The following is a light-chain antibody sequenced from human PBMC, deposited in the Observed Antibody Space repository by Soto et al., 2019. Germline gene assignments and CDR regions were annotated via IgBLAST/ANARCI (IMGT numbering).Light chain of an antibody. CDR1: QSLLHSNGINY. Sequence: EIVMTQSPLSLPVTPGEPASISCRSSQSLLHSNGINYLDWYLQKPGQSPQLLIYLGSNRASGVADRFSGSGSGTDFTLKISRVETEDVGVYYCLQALQTPTFGGGTKVEIK. V-gene: IGKV2-28*01. J-gene: IGKJ4*01. CDR3: LQALQTPT. CDR2: LGS.